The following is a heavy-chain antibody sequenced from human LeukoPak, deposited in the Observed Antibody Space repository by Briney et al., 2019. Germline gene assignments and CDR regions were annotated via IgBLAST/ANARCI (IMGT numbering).Heavy chain of an antibody. CDR1: GFSFSSYV. CDR2: IRFDGTNK. Sequence: GGSLRLSCVASGFSFSSYVMHWVGQAPPKGLDWVAFIRFDGTNKYYKDSVRGRCTISSDNFKNTLYLQMNNLRVEEPALYYCAKYFHEESGASPLDYWGQGTLVTVSS. CDR3: AKYFHEESGASPLDY. V-gene: IGHV3-30*02. J-gene: IGHJ4*02. D-gene: IGHD2-15*01.